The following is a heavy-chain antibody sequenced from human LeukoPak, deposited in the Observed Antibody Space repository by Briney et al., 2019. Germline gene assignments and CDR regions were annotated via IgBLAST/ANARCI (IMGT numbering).Heavy chain of an antibody. V-gene: IGHV4-59*01. CDR3: ARGVLSYGYVFDY. Sequence: PSETLSLTCTVSGGSISRYYWSWIRQPPGKGLEWIGYIYYSGSTNYKPSLKSRVTISVDTSKNQFSLKLGSVTAADTAVYYCARGVLSYGYVFDYWGQGTLVTVSS. J-gene: IGHJ4*02. CDR1: GGSISRYY. D-gene: IGHD5-18*01. CDR2: IYYSGST.